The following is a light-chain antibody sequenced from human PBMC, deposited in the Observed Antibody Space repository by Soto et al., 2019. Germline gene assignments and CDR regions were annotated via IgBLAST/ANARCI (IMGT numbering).Light chain of an antibody. CDR1: QSVSSY. Sequence: VFAPSSATLSFSPGERATPSCRASQSVSSYLAWYQQKPGQAPRLLIYDTSNRATGVPARFSGSGSGTDFTLTISSLEPEDCAIYYCQQRQYWPPITFGQGTRLEIK. J-gene: IGKJ5*01. V-gene: IGKV3-11*01. CDR3: QQRQYWPPIT. CDR2: DTS.